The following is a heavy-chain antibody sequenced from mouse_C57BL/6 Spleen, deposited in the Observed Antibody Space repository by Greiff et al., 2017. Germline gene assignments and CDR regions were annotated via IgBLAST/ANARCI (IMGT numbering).Heavy chain of an antibody. Sequence: EVLLVESGGDLVKPGGSLKLSCAASGFTFSDYGMHWVRQAPEQGLEWVAYISSGSSTIYYADTVKGRFTISRDNANNTLFLQMTRLRSEDTAMYYCARSILYAMDYWGKGTSVTVSS. D-gene: IGHD2-10*02. CDR1: GFTFSDYG. J-gene: IGHJ4*01. CDR3: ARSILYAMDY. CDR2: ISSGSSTI. V-gene: IGHV5-17*01.